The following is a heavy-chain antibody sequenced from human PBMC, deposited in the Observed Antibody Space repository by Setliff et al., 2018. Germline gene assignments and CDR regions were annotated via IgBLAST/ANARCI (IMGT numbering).Heavy chain of an antibody. Sequence: ASVKVSCKASGYTFTRYYMYWVRQAPGQGLEWMGIINVGGGSTTYAQNPQGRVTMTRDNAKNTLYLHMNNLRAEDTAVFYCVPGRGSWGQGALVTVSS. J-gene: IGHJ5*02. D-gene: IGHD6-25*01. CDR2: INVGGGST. CDR1: GYTFTRYY. V-gene: IGHV1-46*01. CDR3: VPGRGS.